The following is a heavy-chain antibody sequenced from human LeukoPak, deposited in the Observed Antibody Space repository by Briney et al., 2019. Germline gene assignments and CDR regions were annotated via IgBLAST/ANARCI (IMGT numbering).Heavy chain of an antibody. Sequence: GASVKVSCKASGYTFTDHYMHWVRQAPGQGLEWMGWINPNSGGTNYAQKFQGRVTMTRDTSISTAYMELSRLRSDDTAVYYCATTVTTLDFDYWGQGTLVTVSS. V-gene: IGHV1-2*02. D-gene: IGHD4-17*01. CDR2: INPNSGGT. CDR1: GYTFTDHY. J-gene: IGHJ4*02. CDR3: ATTVTTLDFDY.